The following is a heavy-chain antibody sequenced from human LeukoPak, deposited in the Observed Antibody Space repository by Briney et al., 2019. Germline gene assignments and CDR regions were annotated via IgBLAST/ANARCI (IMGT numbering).Heavy chain of an antibody. D-gene: IGHD3-9*01. CDR3: AREAYYDILTGYSPHYFDY. CDR2: IYYSGST. V-gene: IGHV4-31*03. J-gene: IGHJ4*02. CDR1: GGSISGGGYY. Sequence: PSETLSLTCTVSGGSISGGGYYWSWIRQHPGKGREWIVYIYYSGSTYYNPSLKSRVTISVDTSKNQFSLKLSSVTAADTAVYYCAREAYYDILTGYSPHYFDYWGQGTLVTVSS.